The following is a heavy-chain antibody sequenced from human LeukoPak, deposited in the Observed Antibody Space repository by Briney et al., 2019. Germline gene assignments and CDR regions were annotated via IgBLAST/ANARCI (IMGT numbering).Heavy chain of an antibody. J-gene: IGHJ4*02. V-gene: IGHV4-38-2*01. CDR2: IYHRGNT. D-gene: IGHD3-16*02. Sequence: SETLSLTCAVSNYSISSGYYWGWIRQPPGKGLEWIGSIYHRGNTYYNPSLKSRVTISVDTSKNQFSLKLSSVTAADTAVYYCARIRMITFGGVIVRTYYFGYWGQGTLVIVSS. CDR3: ARIRMITFGGVIVRTYYFGY. CDR1: NYSISSGYY.